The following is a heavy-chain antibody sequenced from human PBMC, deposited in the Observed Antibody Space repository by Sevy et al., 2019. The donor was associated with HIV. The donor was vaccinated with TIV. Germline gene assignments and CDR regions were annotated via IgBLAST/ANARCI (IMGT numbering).Heavy chain of an antibody. CDR2: ISGSGGST. V-gene: IGHV3-23*01. J-gene: IGHJ4*02. Sequence: GGSLRLSCAASGFTFSSYAMSWVRQAPGKGLEWVSAISGSGGSTYYADSVKGRFTISRDNSKNTLYLQMNSLRAEDTAVYYCANPPPHYSSSSKYYFDYWGQGTLVTVSS. D-gene: IGHD6-6*01. CDR1: GFTFSSYA. CDR3: ANPPPHYSSSSKYYFDY.